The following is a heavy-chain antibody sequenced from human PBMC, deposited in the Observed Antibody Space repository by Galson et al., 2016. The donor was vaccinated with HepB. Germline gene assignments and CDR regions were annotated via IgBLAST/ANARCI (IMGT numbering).Heavy chain of an antibody. Sequence: SLRLSCAASGFTFNIYTMNWVRQAPGEGLEWVSYIRDSTTMYHADSVKGRFTISRDDAKNSLYLQMNSLRDDDTALYYCVRDYNYAFDIWGQGTMVTVSS. D-gene: IGHD5-24*01. CDR2: IRDSTTM. J-gene: IGHJ3*02. V-gene: IGHV3-48*02. CDR1: GFTFNIYT. CDR3: VRDYNYAFDI.